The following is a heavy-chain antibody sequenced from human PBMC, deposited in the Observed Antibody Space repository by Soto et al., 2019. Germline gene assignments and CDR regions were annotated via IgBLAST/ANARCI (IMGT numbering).Heavy chain of an antibody. CDR2: IKQDGSEK. Sequence: PGGSLRLSCAASGFTFSNYWMSWVRQAPGKGLEWVANIKQDGSEKYYVDSVKGRFTISRGNAKNSLYLQMNSRRAEDTAVYYCAREWGEGYSYGQGMDVWCQGSTVTVS. CDR1: GFTFSNYW. J-gene: IGHJ6*02. V-gene: IGHV3-7*03. D-gene: IGHD5-18*01. CDR3: AREWGEGYSYGQGMDV.